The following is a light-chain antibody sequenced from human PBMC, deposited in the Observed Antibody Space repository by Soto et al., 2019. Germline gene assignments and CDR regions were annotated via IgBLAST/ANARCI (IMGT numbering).Light chain of an antibody. J-gene: IGLJ3*02. CDR2: EVN. CDR3: SSYAGSNKV. CDR1: SSDVGGYNY. V-gene: IGLV2-8*01. Sequence: QSALTQPPSASGSPGQSVTISCTGTSSDVGGYNYVSWYQQHPGKAPKLMISEVNKRPSGVPDRFSGSKSGNTASLTVSGLQAEDEADYYCSSYAGSNKVFGGGTKLTVL.